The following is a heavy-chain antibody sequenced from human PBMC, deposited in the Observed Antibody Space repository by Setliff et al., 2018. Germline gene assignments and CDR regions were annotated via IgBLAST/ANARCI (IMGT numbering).Heavy chain of an antibody. D-gene: IGHD3-22*01. CDR2: IYRSGST. CDR3: ARQLCSSGYCYATTFDY. CDR1: GYSISSGYY. V-gene: IGHV4-38-2*01. J-gene: IGHJ4*02. Sequence: SETLSLTCAVSGYSISSGYYWGWIRQAPGKGLEWIASIYRSGSTYYNPSLKSRATISVDTSKNQFPLKLSSVTASDTAVYYCARQLCSSGYCYATTFDYWGQGTLVTVSS.